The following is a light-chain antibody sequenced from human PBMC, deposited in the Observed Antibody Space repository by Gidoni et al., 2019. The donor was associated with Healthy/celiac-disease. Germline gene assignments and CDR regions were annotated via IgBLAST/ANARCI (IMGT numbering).Light chain of an antibody. CDR2: AAS. J-gene: IGKJ2*01. CDR1: QGIISY. CDR3: QQYYSYPYT. Sequence: IRMIPSSSSFSASTGDGVTITRRASQGIISYLAWYQQTPGKAPKLLIYAASTLQSGVPARFSGSGSGTDFTLTISCLQSEDFATYYCQQYYSYPYTFGQGTKLEIK. V-gene: IGKV1-8*01.